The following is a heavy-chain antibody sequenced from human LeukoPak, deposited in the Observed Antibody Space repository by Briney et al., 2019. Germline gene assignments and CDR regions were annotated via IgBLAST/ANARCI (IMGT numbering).Heavy chain of an antibody. CDR1: GFTFSSYA. V-gene: IGHV3-30*04. Sequence: GRSLRLSCAASGFTFSSYAMHWVRQAPGKGLEWVAVISYDGSNKYYADSVKGRFTISRDNAKNSLYLQMNSLRAEDTAVYYCARDLFTTYLDPWGQGTLVTVSS. CDR2: ISYDGSNK. CDR3: ARDLFTTYLDP. D-gene: IGHD3-22*01. J-gene: IGHJ5*02.